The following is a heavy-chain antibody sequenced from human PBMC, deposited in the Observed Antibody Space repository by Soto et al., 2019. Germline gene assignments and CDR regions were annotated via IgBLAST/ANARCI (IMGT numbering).Heavy chain of an antibody. D-gene: IGHD2-15*01. Sequence: QITLKESGPTLVKPTQTLTLTCTFSGLSLSTSGVGVAWIRQPPGKALEWLALIYWEDDKRYRPSLESRLTITTDTSKNQVVLTMTNMDSVDTATYYCAYLPCSGGSCYWFSFSGMDVWGQGTTVTVSS. J-gene: IGHJ6*02. V-gene: IGHV2-5*02. CDR2: IYWEDDK. CDR3: AYLPCSGGSCYWFSFSGMDV. CDR1: GLSLSTSGVG.